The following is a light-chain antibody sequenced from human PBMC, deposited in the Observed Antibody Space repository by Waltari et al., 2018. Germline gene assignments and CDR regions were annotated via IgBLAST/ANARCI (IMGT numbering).Light chain of an antibody. Sequence: DTQMTQAPSFLSASVGDRVTITCRASLTIFTYINWYQQRPGKAPKLLIYAASYLQSGVPSRFSGGGSGTHFTLTISSLQPEDFATYFCQQSYNAPRTFGQGTKVEI. CDR2: AAS. CDR3: QQSYNAPRT. J-gene: IGKJ1*01. V-gene: IGKV1-39*01. CDR1: LTIFTY.